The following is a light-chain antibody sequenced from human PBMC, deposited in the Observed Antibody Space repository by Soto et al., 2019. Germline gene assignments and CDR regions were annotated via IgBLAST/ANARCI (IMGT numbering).Light chain of an antibody. CDR1: HSITYW. CDR3: QHYSSYTID. J-gene: IGKJ4*01. Sequence: DIQMTQSPSTLSASVGDRVTITCRASHSITYWLAWYQQRPGKAPNLLIYKESSLESGVPSRFSGSGSGTEFTINISSLQPDDFATYYCQHYSSYTIDFGGGTTLEIK. V-gene: IGKV1-5*03. CDR2: KES.